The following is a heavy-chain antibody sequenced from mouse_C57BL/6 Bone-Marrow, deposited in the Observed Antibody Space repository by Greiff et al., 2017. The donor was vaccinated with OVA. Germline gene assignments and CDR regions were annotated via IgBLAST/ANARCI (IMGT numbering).Heavy chain of an antibody. V-gene: IGHV1-22*01. D-gene: IGHD2-4*01. CDR3: AIYYDYTWFAY. CDR2: INPNNGGT. Sequence: EVQLQQSGPELVKPGASVKMSCKASGYTFTDYNMHWVKQSHGKSLEWIGYINPNNGGTSYNQKFKGKATLTVNKSSSTAYMELRSLTSEDSAVYYCAIYYDYTWFAYWGQGTLVTVSA. CDR1: GYTFTDYN. J-gene: IGHJ3*01.